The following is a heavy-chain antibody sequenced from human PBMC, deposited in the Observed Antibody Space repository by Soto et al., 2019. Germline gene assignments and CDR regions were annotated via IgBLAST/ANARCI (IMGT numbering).Heavy chain of an antibody. J-gene: IGHJ4*02. CDR3: AKQGAVITAIDC. CDR2: VSASGAKA. V-gene: IGHV3-23*01. D-gene: IGHD6-25*01. Sequence: EVQLLESGGTLVQPGGSLRLSCAASGFIYGNTDMSWVRQAPGKGLEWVSAVSASGAKAYYADSVKGRFTISRDNSKSTLFLGMSSLRAEDTAVYYCAKQGAVITAIDCWGQGTLGTVSS. CDR1: GFIYGNTD.